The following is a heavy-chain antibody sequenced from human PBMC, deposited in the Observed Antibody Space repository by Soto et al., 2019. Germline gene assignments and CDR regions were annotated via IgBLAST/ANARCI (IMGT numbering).Heavy chain of an antibody. J-gene: IGHJ6*02. CDR3: ARESDFRDYRSFYFYAIDV. Sequence: QVQLVQSGAEVKKPGASVRVSCKASGYSLSDYHIHWVRQAPGQGLEWMGRINPNTGGIDYAQSFQGSVTMTRDTSISTASLELKRLRSDDTAVYYCARESDFRDYRSFYFYAIDVWGQGTTVTVSS. D-gene: IGHD4-17*01. CDR2: INPNTGGI. V-gene: IGHV1-2*06. CDR1: GYSLSDYH.